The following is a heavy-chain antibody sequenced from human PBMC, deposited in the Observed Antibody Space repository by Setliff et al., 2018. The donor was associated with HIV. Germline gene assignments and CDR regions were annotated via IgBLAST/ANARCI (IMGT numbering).Heavy chain of an antibody. V-gene: IGHV4-39*01. CDR2: FYYSGST. CDR1: GGSISSDSYY. Sequence: PSETLSLTCTVSGGSISSDSYYWGWIRQPPGKGLEWLGSFYYSGSTYYNPSLKSRVTISVDTSRNQFSLKLSSVTAADTAVYYCARLVWGDTRSSFFFDYWGQGTLVTVSS. CDR3: ARLVWGDTRSSFFFDY. D-gene: IGHD6-6*01. J-gene: IGHJ4*02.